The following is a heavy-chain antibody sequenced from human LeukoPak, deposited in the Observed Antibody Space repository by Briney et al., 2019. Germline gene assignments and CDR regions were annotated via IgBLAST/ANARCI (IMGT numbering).Heavy chain of an antibody. D-gene: IGHD3-22*01. V-gene: IGHV3-23*01. CDR2: ITVTGGTT. J-gene: IGHJ4*02. CDR3: VRSASLGSSGYYFDS. CDR1: GFSLSSYA. Sequence: GGSLRLSCAASGFSLSSYAMNWVRQAPGGGLEWISGITVTGGTTYYADSVQGRFTMSRDNSKDTLYLQMKGLRADDTAVHFCVRSASLGSSGYYFDSWGQGNLVTVSS.